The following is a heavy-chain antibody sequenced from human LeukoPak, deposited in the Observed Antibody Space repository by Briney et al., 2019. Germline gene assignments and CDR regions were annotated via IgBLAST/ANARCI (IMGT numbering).Heavy chain of an antibody. CDR1: GGSFSGYY. Sequence: SETLSLTCAVYGGSFSGYYWTWIRQPPGKGLEWIGEIYHSGSTDYNPSRKSRVTISVDTSKNQFSLKLRSVTAADTAVYYCARRAEETTFYYYYYMDVWGKGTTVTVSS. CDR2: IYHSGST. J-gene: IGHJ6*03. CDR3: ARRAEETTFYYYYYMDV. V-gene: IGHV4-34*01. D-gene: IGHD2/OR15-2a*01.